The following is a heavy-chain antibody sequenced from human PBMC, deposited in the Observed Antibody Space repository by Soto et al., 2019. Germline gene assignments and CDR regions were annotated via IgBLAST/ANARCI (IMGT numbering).Heavy chain of an antibody. V-gene: IGHV3-11*01. CDR3: AKAQGITMIVVVITTTDY. J-gene: IGHJ4*02. D-gene: IGHD3-22*01. CDR1: GFIFRDWF. CDR2: ISKDSGRAT. Sequence: PGGSLRLSCAASGFIFRDWFMSWIRQAPGKGLEWISYISKDSGRATRYADSVKGRFTISWDNAKNSLFLQMNNLTVEDTAVYYCAKAQGITMIVVVITTTDYWGQGTLVTVSS.